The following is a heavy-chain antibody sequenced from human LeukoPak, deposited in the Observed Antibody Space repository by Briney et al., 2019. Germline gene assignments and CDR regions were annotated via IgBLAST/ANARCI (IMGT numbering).Heavy chain of an antibody. V-gene: IGHV4-59*11. J-gene: IGHJ4*02. CDR2: IYYSGST. D-gene: IGHD3-10*01. Sequence: SETLSLTCTVSGGSISSHYWSWIRQPPGKGLEWIGYIYYSGSTNYNPSLKSRVTISVDTSKNQFSLKLSSVTAADTAVYYCASLPTDLLRGVIISQDYWGQGTLVTVSS. CDR1: GGSISSHY. CDR3: ASLPTDLLRGVIISQDY.